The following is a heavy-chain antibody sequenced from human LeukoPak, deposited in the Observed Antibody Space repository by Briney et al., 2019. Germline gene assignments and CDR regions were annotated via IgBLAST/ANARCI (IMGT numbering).Heavy chain of an antibody. J-gene: IGHJ4*02. CDR1: GYTFTSYG. Sequence: ASVKVSCKASGYTFTSYGISWVRPAPGQGLEWMGWISAYNGNTNYAQKLQGRVTMTTDTSTSTAYMELRSLRSDDTAVYYCARDLALLWFGESPGSFDYWGQGTLVTVSS. D-gene: IGHD3-10*01. V-gene: IGHV1-18*01. CDR3: ARDLALLWFGESPGSFDY. CDR2: ISAYNGNT.